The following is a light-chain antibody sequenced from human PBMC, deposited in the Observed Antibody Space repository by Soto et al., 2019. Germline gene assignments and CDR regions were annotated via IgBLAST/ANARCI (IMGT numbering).Light chain of an antibody. V-gene: IGKV1-39*01. Sequence: DIQMTQSPSSLTAAVGDRVTITCRESKSISSNLNRFQQKPGKAPKLLIYAASSLQSGVPSRFSGSGSGTDFTLTISSLQPEDFATYYCQQSYSTPRTFGQGTKVEIK. CDR2: AAS. CDR1: KSISSN. J-gene: IGKJ1*01. CDR3: QQSYSTPRT.